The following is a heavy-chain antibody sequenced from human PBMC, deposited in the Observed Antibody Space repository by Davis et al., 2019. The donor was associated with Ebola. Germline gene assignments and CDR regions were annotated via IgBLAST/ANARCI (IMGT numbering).Heavy chain of an antibody. CDR1: GDTISSFY. CDR2: IHNSGRT. Sequence: PGGSLRLSCSVSGDTISSFYWSWIRQPPGKGLEWIGYIHNSGRTTYNPSLQSRVTISRDTSQNQFSLKLRSVTAADTAVYYCAKHDGFRGDVAWGQGTLVIVSS. D-gene: IGHD3-3*01. CDR3: AKHDGFRGDVA. J-gene: IGHJ5*02. V-gene: IGHV4-59*08.